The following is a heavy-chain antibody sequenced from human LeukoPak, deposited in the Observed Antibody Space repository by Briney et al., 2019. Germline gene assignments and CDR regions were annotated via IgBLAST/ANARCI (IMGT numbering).Heavy chain of an antibody. D-gene: IGHD3-3*01. V-gene: IGHV1-46*01. CDR3: ARDYDFWSGYQGNYFDY. J-gene: IGHJ4*02. CDR1: GYTFTGYY. Sequence: VSVKVSCKASGYTFTGYYMHWVRQAPGQGLEWMGIINPSGGSTSYAQKFQGRVTMTRDTSTSTVYMELSSLRSEDTAVYYCARDYDFWSGYQGNYFDYWGQGTLVTVSS. CDR2: INPSGGST.